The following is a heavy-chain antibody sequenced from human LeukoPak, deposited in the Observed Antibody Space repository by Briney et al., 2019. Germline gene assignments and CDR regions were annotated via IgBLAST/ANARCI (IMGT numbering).Heavy chain of an antibody. Sequence: PSQTLSLTCTVSGDSINNGIYYWNWIRHPPGKGLEWIGYIYYSGSAYYNPSLRSRVTISVDTSKNQFSLKLSSVTAADTAVYYCARLVGAKAADYYYGMDVWGQGTTVTVSS. J-gene: IGHJ6*02. CDR2: IYYSGSA. V-gene: IGHV4-30-4*01. CDR1: GDSINNGIYY. D-gene: IGHD1-26*01. CDR3: ARLVGAKAADYYYGMDV.